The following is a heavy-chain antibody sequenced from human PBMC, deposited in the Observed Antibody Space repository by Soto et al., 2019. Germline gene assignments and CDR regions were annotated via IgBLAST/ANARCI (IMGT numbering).Heavy chain of an antibody. V-gene: IGHV1-69*13. D-gene: IGHD6-13*01. Sequence: SVKVSCKASGVTLKNSALSWVRQAPGQGLEWMGGIIPVFGPALYAQKFQGRVTITADESTNTAFLDVGSLRSEDTAVYYCGRGGSWAKVDSWGPGTLVTVSS. CDR2: IIPVFGPA. J-gene: IGHJ4*02. CDR1: GVTLKNSA. CDR3: GRGGSWAKVDS.